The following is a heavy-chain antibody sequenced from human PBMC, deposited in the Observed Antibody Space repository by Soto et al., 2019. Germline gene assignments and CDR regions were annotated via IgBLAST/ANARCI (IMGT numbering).Heavy chain of an antibody. CDR2: IYYSGST. CDR3: TRVRYSSSWLHDY. J-gene: IGHJ4*02. V-gene: IGHV4-59*01. CDR1: GGSIRSYY. D-gene: IGHD6-13*01. Sequence: PSETLSLTCTVSGGSIRSYYWSWIRQPPGKGLEWIGYIYYSGSTNYNPSLKSRVTISVDTSKNQFSLKLSSVTAADTAVYYCTRVRYSSSWLHDYWGQGNLVTVSS.